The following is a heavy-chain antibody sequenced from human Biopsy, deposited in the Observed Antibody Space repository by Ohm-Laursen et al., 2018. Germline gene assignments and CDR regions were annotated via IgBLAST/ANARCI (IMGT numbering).Heavy chain of an antibody. CDR2: SIPLLNTA. Sequence: SSVTASCPASGATFTNPAAGWARHPPRHGLGFVGSSIPLLNTANYADKFQGRVTLTADKSTTTAYMELSSLRSEDTAIYYCARFPLGAYDDSGSYRAVEHWYFDLWGRGTLVTVSS. V-gene: IGHV1-69*04. J-gene: IGHJ2*01. CDR1: GATFTNPA. CDR3: ARFPLGAYDDSGSYRAVEHWYFDL. D-gene: IGHD3-22*01.